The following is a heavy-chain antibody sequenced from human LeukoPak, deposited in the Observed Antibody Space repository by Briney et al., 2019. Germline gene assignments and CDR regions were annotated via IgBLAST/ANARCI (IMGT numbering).Heavy chain of an antibody. J-gene: IGHJ4*02. CDR1: GYTFSGYY. CDR3: ARDATFGELPH. V-gene: IGHV1-2*02. Sequence: ASVKVSCKASGYTFSGYYMYWVRRAPGQGLEWMGWINPASGGTNYAQKFQGRVTMTRDTSISTAYMELSRLRSDDTAVYYCARDATFGELPHWGQGTLVTVSS. D-gene: IGHD3-10*01. CDR2: INPASGGT.